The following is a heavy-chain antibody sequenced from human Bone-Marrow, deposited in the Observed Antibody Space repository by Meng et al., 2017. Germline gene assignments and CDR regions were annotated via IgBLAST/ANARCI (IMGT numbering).Heavy chain of an antibody. CDR3: ARETEGIDRAMVGY. D-gene: IGHD5-18*01. CDR2: ISYDGSNK. Sequence: QVQLVGSGGGVVQPGRSLRLSCAASGFTFSRYAMHWVRQAPGKGPEWVALISYDGSNKELADSVKGRFTISRDNPKNTLYLQMNSLRPEDTAVYYCARETEGIDRAMVGYWGQGTLVTVSS. J-gene: IGHJ4*02. V-gene: IGHV3-30*16. CDR1: GFTFSRYA.